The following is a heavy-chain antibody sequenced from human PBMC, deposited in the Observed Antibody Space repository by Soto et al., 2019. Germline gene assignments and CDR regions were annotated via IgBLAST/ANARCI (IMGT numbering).Heavy chain of an antibody. Sequence: QVQLQESGPGLVKPSETLSLTCTVSSGSISIYSWSWIRQPPGKGLEWIGYVSYSGSTNYNPSLKSRVTISVDTSKNQFSLKLSSVTAEDAAVYSCARTSYQLLMFDYWGQGTLVTVSS. CDR1: SGSISIYS. CDR2: VSYSGST. D-gene: IGHD2-2*01. V-gene: IGHV4-59*01. CDR3: ARTSYQLLMFDY. J-gene: IGHJ4*02.